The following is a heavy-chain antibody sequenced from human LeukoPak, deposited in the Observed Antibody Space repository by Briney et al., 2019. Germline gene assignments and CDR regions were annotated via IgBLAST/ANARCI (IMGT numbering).Heavy chain of an antibody. CDR1: GYTFTAYY. J-gene: IGHJ4*02. Sequence: ASLKVTCKASGYTFTAYYIHWIRQAPGQGLEWMGWINPNNGGTNYGQKFQGRVTMTRDTSISTAYMGLGRLRSDDTAEYYSARDGNGGDSFAYWGQGTLVTVSS. CDR3: ARDGNGGDSFAY. D-gene: IGHD1-1*01. CDR2: INPNNGGT. V-gene: IGHV1-2*02.